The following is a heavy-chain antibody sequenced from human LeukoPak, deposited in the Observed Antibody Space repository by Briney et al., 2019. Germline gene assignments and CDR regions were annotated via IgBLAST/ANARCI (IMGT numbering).Heavy chain of an antibody. Sequence: GGSLRLSCAASGFTFSSYWMSWVRQAPGKGLEWVANIKQDGSEKYYVDSVKGRFTISRDNAKNSLYLQMNSLRAEDTAMYFCARRMPGDAFDVWGQGTMVTVSS. CDR2: IKQDGSEK. V-gene: IGHV3-7*03. CDR3: ARRMPGDAFDV. CDR1: GFTFSSYW. D-gene: IGHD2-2*01. J-gene: IGHJ3*01.